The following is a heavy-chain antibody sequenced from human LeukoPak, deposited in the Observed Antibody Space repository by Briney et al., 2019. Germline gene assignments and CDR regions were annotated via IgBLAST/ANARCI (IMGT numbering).Heavy chain of an antibody. CDR1: GYTFTSYG. CDR2: IIPILGIA. J-gene: IGHJ6*02. V-gene: IGHV1-69*04. Sequence: ASVKVSCKASGYTFTSYGISWVRQAPGQGLEWMGRIIPILGIANYAQKFQGRVTITADKSTSTAYMELSSLRSEDTAVYYCARTLQVYYYGMDVWGQGTTVTVSS. CDR3: ARTLQVYYYGMDV.